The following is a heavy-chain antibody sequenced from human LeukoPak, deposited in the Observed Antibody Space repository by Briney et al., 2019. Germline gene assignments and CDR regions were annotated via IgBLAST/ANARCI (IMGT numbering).Heavy chain of an antibody. J-gene: IGHJ3*02. CDR2: ISYDGSNK. V-gene: IGHV3-30-3*01. Sequence: HPGGSLRLSCAASGFTFSSYAMHWVRQAPGKGLEWVAVISYDGSNKYYADSVKGRFTISRDNSKNTLYLQMNSLRAEDTAVYYCARNRGGYSSSSGAFDIWGQGTMVTVSS. D-gene: IGHD6-6*01. CDR3: ARNRGGYSSSSGAFDI. CDR1: GFTFSSYA.